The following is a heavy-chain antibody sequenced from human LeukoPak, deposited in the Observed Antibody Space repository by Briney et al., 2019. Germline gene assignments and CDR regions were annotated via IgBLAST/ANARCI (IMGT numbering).Heavy chain of an antibody. CDR1: GFTFSNYG. CDR3: AKNPSPPYDNRGYYYAY. CDR2: IYSGGST. V-gene: IGHV3-NL1*01. J-gene: IGHJ4*02. D-gene: IGHD3-22*01. Sequence: GGSLRLSCAASGFTFSNYGMNWVRQAPGKGLEWVSVIYSGGSTYYADSVKGRFTISRDNSKNTLYLQMNSLRAEDSAVYYCAKNPSPPYDNRGYYYAYWGQGTLVTVSS.